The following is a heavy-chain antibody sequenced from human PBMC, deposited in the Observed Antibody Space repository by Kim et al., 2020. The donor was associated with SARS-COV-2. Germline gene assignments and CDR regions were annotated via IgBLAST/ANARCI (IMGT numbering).Heavy chain of an antibody. D-gene: IGHD3-10*01. V-gene: IGHV3-30*02. Sequence: DSVTGRFTISRTNSKNTLYLQMNSMRAEDRAVYYCAKTRGYYDYYGMDVWGQGTTLTVSS. J-gene: IGHJ6*02. CDR3: AKTRGYYDYYGMDV.